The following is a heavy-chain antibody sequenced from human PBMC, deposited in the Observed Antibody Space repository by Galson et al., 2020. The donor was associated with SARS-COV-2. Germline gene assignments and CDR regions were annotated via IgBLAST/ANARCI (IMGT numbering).Heavy chain of an antibody. CDR1: GYTFTGYY. V-gene: IGHV1-2*02. D-gene: IGHD3-10*01. CDR3: ARLLSRLDYYGSGPTPDY. Sequence: ASVKVSCKASGYTFTGYYIHWVRQAPGQGLEWMGWINPNSDDTNYAQKFQGRVTMTRDTSISTAYMEFSRLTSDDSAIYYCARLLSRLDYYGSGPTPDYWGQGTLVTVSS. CDR2: INPNSDDT. J-gene: IGHJ4*02.